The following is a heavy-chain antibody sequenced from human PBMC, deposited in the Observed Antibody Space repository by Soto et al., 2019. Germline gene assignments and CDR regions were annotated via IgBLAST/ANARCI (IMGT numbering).Heavy chain of an antibody. CDR3: ARAPPVLAAGYFDY. D-gene: IGHD6-13*01. Sequence: QVQLQESGPGLVKPSQTLSLTCTVSGGSISSGGYYWSWIRQHPGKGLEWVGYIYYSGSTYYNPSIKSRVTISVDTSKNHFSLKLSSVTAADTAVYYCARAPPVLAAGYFDYWGQGTLVTVSS. CDR1: GGSISSGGYY. CDR2: IYYSGST. V-gene: IGHV4-31*03. J-gene: IGHJ4*02.